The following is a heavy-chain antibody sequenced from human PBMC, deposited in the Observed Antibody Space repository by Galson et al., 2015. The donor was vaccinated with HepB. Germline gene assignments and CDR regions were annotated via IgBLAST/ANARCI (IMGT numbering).Heavy chain of an antibody. CDR1: GYTFNFYG. D-gene: IGHD3-22*01. J-gene: IGHJ1*01. CDR2: ISTYNGNT. CDR3: ARDSTSCYDSSGSEH. Sequence: SVKVSCKASGYTFNFYGISWVRQAPGQGLEWVGWISTYNGNTYYAQNLQGRVTMTTDTSTRTTYMELRSLRSDDTAVYYCARDSTSCYDSSGSEHGGQGPLVTVSS. V-gene: IGHV1-18*04.